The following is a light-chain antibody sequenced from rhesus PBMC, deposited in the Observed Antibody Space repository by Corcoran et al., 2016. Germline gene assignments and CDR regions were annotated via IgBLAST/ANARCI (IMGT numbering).Light chain of an antibody. CDR2: GAS. V-gene: IGKV3-10*01. CDR1: QSVSSY. Sequence: QVILTQSPATLSLSPGERATLSCRASQSVSSYLAWYQQKPGQAPRLLIYGASSRATGIPERFSGSGSGTDCTLTISSLEPEDVGVYHCYQHSSGYSFGQGTKVEIK. CDR3: YQHSSGYS. J-gene: IGKJ2*01.